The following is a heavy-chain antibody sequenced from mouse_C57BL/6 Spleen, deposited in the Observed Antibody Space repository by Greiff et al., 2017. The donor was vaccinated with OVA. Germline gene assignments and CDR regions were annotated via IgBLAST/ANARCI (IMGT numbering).Heavy chain of an antibody. V-gene: IGHV1-64*01. D-gene: IGHD4-1*01. CDR3: ARSWDEGSFDY. J-gene: IGHJ2*01. CDR2: IHPNSGST. Sequence: QVQLQQPGAELVKPGASVKLSCKASGYTFTSYWMHWVKQRPGQGLEWIGMIHPNSGSTNYNEKFKSKATLTVDKSSSTAYMQLSSLTSEDSAVYYCARSWDEGSFDYWGQGTTLTVSS. CDR1: GYTFTSYW.